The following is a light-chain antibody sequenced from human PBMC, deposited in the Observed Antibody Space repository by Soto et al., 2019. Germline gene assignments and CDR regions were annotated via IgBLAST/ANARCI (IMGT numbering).Light chain of an antibody. CDR1: QSISSY. V-gene: IGKV1-9*01. CDR3: QQFKSYPIT. Sequence: DIQMTQSPSSLSASVGDRVTITCRASQSISSYLNWYQQKPGKAPKLLIYAASTLQNGVPSTFSGGGSGTEFTLTISSLQPEDFGTYYCQQFKSYPITFGQGTRLEIK. CDR2: AAS. J-gene: IGKJ5*01.